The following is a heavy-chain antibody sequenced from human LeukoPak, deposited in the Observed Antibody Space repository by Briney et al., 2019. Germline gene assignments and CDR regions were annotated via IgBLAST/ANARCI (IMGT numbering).Heavy chain of an antibody. CDR1: AASFSSGDFS. CDR3: ARGLGVRGVILTYFDS. J-gene: IGHJ4*02. D-gene: IGHD3-10*01. CDR2: IYRSGAT. V-gene: IGHV4-30-2*01. Sequence: PLETLSLTCAFSAASFSSGDFSWSWIRQPPGKGLEWIGYIYRSGATYYNPSLKSRVTMSVDRSKNQFSLKLSSVTAADTAVYYCARGLGVRGVILTYFDSWGQGTLVTVSS.